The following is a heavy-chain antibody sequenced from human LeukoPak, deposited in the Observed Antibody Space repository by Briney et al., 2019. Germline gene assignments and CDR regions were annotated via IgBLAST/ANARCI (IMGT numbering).Heavy chain of an antibody. D-gene: IGHD4-17*01. V-gene: IGHV3-33*01. CDR3: ARETTEYYFDY. J-gene: IGHJ4*02. CDR1: GFTFSSYG. CDR2: IWYDGSNK. Sequence: GGSLRLSCAASGFTFSSYGMHWVRQAPGKGLEWVAVIWYDGSNKYYADSVKGRFTISRDNSKNTLYLQMNSPRAEDTAVYYCARETTEYYFDYWGQGTLVTVSS.